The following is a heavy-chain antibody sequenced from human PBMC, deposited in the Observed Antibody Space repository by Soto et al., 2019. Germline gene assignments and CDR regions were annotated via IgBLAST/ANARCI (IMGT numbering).Heavy chain of an antibody. CDR2: IYFSGST. CDR1: GGSVSSGSYY. D-gene: IGHD6-13*01. J-gene: IGHJ1*01. V-gene: IGHV4-39*01. Sequence: SETLSLTCTVSGGSVSSGSYYWSWIRQPPGKGLEWIGTIYFSGSTYYNPSLKSRVTMSVDTSKNQFSLKLSSVTAADTAVYYCARHWGRGAAGTCPNWGQGTLVTVSP. CDR3: ARHWGRGAAGTCPN.